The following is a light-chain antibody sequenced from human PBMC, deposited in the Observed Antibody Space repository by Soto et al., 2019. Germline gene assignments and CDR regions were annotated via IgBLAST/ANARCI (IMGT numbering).Light chain of an antibody. CDR2: GAS. Sequence: EIVMTQSPATLSVSPGERATLSCRASQSVSSNLAWYQLKPGQAPRLLIYGASTRATGIPARFSGSGSGTEFTLTIGSLQSEDFAVYYFQQYNNWPRTFGQGTKVEIK. J-gene: IGKJ1*01. V-gene: IGKV3-15*01. CDR3: QQYNNWPRT. CDR1: QSVSSN.